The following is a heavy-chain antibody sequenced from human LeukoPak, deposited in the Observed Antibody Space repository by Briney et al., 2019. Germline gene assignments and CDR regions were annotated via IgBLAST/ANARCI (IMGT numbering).Heavy chain of an antibody. J-gene: IGHJ4*02. CDR1: GFTFSTYA. D-gene: IGHD3-22*01. CDR3: ATRGDSSGYYVY. CDR2: ISGSGGST. V-gene: IGHV3-23*01. Sequence: HSGGSLRLSCAASGFTFSTYAMSWVRQAPGKGLEWVSAISGSGGSTDYADSVKGRFTISRDNSKNTLYLQMNSLRAEDTAAYYCATRGDSSGYYVYWGQGTLVTVSS.